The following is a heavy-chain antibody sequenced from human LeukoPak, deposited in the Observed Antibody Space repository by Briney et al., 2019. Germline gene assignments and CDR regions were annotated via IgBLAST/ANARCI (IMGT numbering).Heavy chain of an antibody. Sequence: SETLSLTCTVSGGSISSYYWSWIRQPPGKGLEWIGYIYYSGSTNYNPSLKSRVTISVDPSKNQFSLKLSSVTAADTAVYYCARDRVYDSSGYYHYWYFDLWGRGTLVTVSS. V-gene: IGHV4-59*01. D-gene: IGHD3-22*01. CDR1: GGSISSYY. CDR3: ARDRVYDSSGYYHYWYFDL. J-gene: IGHJ2*01. CDR2: IYYSGST.